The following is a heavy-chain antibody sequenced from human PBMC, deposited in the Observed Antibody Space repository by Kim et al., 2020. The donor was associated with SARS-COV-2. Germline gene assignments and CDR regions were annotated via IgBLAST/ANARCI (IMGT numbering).Heavy chain of an antibody. D-gene: IGHD1-26*01. Sequence: SETLSLTCTVSGGSTSNYYCSWIRQPPGKGLEWIGYIHYSGSTNYKSSLKSRVTISVDTSKNQFSLNLSSVTAADTAVYYCARHVGYYPYYFDYWGQGALVTVSS. J-gene: IGHJ4*02. CDR1: GGSTSNYY. V-gene: IGHV4-59*08. CDR2: IHYSGST. CDR3: ARHVGYYPYYFDY.